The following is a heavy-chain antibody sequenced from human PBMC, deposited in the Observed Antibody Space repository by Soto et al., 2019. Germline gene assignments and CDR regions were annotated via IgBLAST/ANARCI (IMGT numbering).Heavy chain of an antibody. Sequence: EVQLLESGGGLVQPGGSLRLSCVASGFTFNIFAMSWVRQAPGKGLEWVSSTSGGESDRYYEHSVKGQFTISRDNSKNKVFLQMNTLRAGDTSVYYSVKDSMPHNSVWDRFDIWGQRTMVTVSA. CDR3: VKDSMPHNSVWDRFDI. CDR1: GFTFNIFA. J-gene: IGHJ3*02. D-gene: IGHD1-20*01. V-gene: IGHV3-23*01. CDR2: TSGGESDR.